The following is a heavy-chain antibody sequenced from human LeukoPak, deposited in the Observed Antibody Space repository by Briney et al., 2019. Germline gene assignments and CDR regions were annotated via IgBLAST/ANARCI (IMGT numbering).Heavy chain of an antibody. J-gene: IGHJ4*02. D-gene: IGHD2-21*01. V-gene: IGHV3-23*01. Sequence: RGSPTLSCAASGFTFSTYSMNWVRQAPGKGLEWVSTISYTGASTYYADSVKGRFIISRDDSKNTLYLQINSLRAEDTAVYYCARSSLWFDDWGQGPLVPVSS. CDR3: ARSSLWFDD. CDR1: GFTFSTYS. CDR2: ISYTGAST.